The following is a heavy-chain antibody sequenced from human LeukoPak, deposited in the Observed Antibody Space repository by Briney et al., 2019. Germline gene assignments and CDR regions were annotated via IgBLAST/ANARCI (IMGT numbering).Heavy chain of an antibody. J-gene: IGHJ6*03. V-gene: IGHV3-21*01. CDR2: ISSSSSYI. D-gene: IGHD5-12*01. Sequence: PGGSLRLSCAASGFTFSSYSMNWVRQAPGKGLEWVSSISSSSSYIYYADSVKGRFTISRDNAKNSLYLQMNSLRAEDTAVYYCARGVQLGSGYDFYYYYYMDVWGKGTTVTVSS. CDR1: GFTFSSYS. CDR3: ARGVQLGSGYDFYYYYYMDV.